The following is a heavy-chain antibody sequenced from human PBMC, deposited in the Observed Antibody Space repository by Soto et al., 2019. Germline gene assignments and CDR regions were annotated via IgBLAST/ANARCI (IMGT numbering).Heavy chain of an antibody. D-gene: IGHD3-3*01. J-gene: IGHJ4*02. V-gene: IGHV4-30-2*01. CDR3: DSGFYALRFLARIQHFDY. CDR2: VSHGGST. CDR1: SDSFGSAGYS. Sequence: PSETLSLTCVVSSDSFGSAGYSWNWIRQPPGKGLEWIGFVSHGGSTSYNPSLKSRVFMSVDRSRSQFSLNLTSVTAADTAVYYCDSGFYALRFLARIQHFDYWAPGTLAPVSS.